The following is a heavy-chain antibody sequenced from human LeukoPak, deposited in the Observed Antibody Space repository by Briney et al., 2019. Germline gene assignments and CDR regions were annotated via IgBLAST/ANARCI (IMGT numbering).Heavy chain of an antibody. D-gene: IGHD3-16*01. Sequence: PGGSLRLSCAASGFIFRNYVVAWVRQAPGKGLEWVSQISNSGGSTYYADSVKGRFTISRDNSKNTLYLQMNSLRAEDTAVYYCARGFRGSNWFDPWGQGTLVTVSS. CDR2: ISNSGGST. V-gene: IGHV3-23*01. J-gene: IGHJ5*02. CDR3: ARGFRGSNWFDP. CDR1: GFIFRNYV.